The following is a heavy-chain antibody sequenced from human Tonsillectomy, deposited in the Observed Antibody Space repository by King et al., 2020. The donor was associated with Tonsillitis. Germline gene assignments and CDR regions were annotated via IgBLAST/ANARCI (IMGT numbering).Heavy chain of an antibody. J-gene: IGHJ4*02. CDR1: GFTFGDYS. D-gene: IGHD5-18*01. Sequence: VQLVESGGGLVQPGRSLRLSCTASGFTFGDYSMSWFRQAPGKGLEWVGFIRSKAYGWTTEYAASVKGRFTISRDHSKSIDYLQMNSLKTEDTAVYYCSRGPNTTMVTFWPFGYWGQGTLVTVSS. V-gene: IGHV3-49*03. CDR2: IRSKAYGWTT. CDR3: SRGPNTTMVTFWPFGY.